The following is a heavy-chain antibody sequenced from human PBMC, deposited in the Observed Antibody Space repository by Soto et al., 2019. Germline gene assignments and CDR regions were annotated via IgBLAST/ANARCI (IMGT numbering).Heavy chain of an antibody. V-gene: IGHV1-69*12. CDR1: GGTFSSYA. CDR3: ARDDCISSSCYYYYYYGMDV. Sequence: QVQLVQSGAEVKKPGSSVKVSCKASGGTFSSYAISWVRQAPGQGLEWMGGIIPIFDTANYAQKFQGRVTITAEESTRAAYMELGSLGSEDTAVYYCARDDCISSSCYYYYYYGMDVWGQGTTVTGSS. D-gene: IGHD2-2*01. J-gene: IGHJ6*02. CDR2: IIPIFDTA.